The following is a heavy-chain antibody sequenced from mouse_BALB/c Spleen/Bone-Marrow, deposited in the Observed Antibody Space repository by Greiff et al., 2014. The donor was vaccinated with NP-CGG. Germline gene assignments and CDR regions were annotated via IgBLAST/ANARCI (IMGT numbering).Heavy chain of an antibody. CDR2: IYPGDGDT. CDR1: GYTFTSYW. J-gene: IGHJ2*01. CDR3: ARGDPFDY. Sequence: VQLQQSGAELARPGASVKLSCKASGYTFTSYWMQWVKQRPGQGLEWIGAIYPGDGDTRYTQKFKGKATLTADKSSSTAYMQLSSLASEDSAVYYCARGDPFDYWGQGTTLTVS. V-gene: IGHV1-87*01.